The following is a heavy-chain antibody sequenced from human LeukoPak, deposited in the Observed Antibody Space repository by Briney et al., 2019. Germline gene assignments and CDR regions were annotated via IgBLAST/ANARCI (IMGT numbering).Heavy chain of an antibody. V-gene: IGHV3-30*02. CDR1: GFTFSSYG. D-gene: IGHD3-10*01. J-gene: IGHJ4*02. Sequence: GGSLRLSCAASGFTFSSYGMHWVRQAPGKGLEWVAFIRYDGSNKYYVDSVKGRFTISRDSSKNTLYLQMNSLRVEDTAVYYCAKPEGYYGSGSLFDYWGQGTLVTVSS. CDR2: IRYDGSNK. CDR3: AKPEGYYGSGSLFDY.